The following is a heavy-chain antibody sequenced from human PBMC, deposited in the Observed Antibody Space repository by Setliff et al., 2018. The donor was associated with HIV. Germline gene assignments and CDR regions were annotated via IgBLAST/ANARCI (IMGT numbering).Heavy chain of an antibody. D-gene: IGHD1-26*01. CDR3: ASTTDY. CDR2: ISSGGSSI. Sequence: PGGSLRLSCIASGFTFTNYDMSWVRQAPGKGLEWISYISSGGSSIFYADSVKGRFTISRDNAKNSLYLQMNSLRAEDTAVYYCASTTDYWGQGTLVTVSS. V-gene: IGHV3-48*04. CDR1: GFTFTNYD. J-gene: IGHJ4*02.